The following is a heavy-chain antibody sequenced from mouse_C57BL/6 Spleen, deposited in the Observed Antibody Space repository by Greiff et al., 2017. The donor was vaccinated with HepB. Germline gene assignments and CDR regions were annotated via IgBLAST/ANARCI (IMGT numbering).Heavy chain of an antibody. J-gene: IGHJ4*01. CDR3: AKKRGYDYDGMDY. D-gene: IGHD2-4*01. V-gene: IGHV2-5*01. CDR2: IWRGGST. CDR1: GFSLTSYG. Sequence: QVQLQQSGPGLVQPSQSLSITCTVSGFSLTSYGVHWVRQSPGKGLEWLGVIWRGGSTDYNAAFMSRLSITKDNSKSQVFFKMNSLQADDTAIYYCAKKRGYDYDGMDYWGQGTSVTVSS.